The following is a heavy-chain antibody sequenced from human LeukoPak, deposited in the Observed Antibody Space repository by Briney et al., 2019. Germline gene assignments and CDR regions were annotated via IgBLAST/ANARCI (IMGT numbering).Heavy chain of an antibody. CDR1: VGSISSSSYS. V-gene: IGHV4-39*01. D-gene: IGHD3-10*01. J-gene: IGHJ4*02. Sequence: SETLSFTCTVSVGSISSSSYSWGWIRQPPGKGLEWFGSIYYSVTTYYNPSLKSRVTISVDTSKNQFSLTLSSVTAADTAVYYCAIRVTMVRGVTFFDYWGQGTLVTVSS. CDR3: AIRVTMVRGVTFFDY. CDR2: IYYSVTT.